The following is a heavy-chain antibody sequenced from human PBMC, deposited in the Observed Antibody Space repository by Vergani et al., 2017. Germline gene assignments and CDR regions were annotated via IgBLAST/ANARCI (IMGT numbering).Heavy chain of an antibody. CDR1: GVTFSSYT. Sequence: QVQLVQSGAEVKKPGSSVKVSCKASGVTFSSYTISWVRQAPGQGLEWMGRIIPILGIANYAQKFQGRVTITADKSTSTAYMELSSLRSEDTAVYYCARAASKVVVPAAMYNWFDPWGQGTLVTVSS. V-gene: IGHV1-69*02. CDR2: IIPILGIA. CDR3: ARAASKVVVPAAMYNWFDP. J-gene: IGHJ5*02. D-gene: IGHD2-2*01.